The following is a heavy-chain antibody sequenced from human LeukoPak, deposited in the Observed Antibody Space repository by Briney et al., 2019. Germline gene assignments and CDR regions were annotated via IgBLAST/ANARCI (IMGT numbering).Heavy chain of an antibody. CDR2: IYYSGST. CDR3: ASAHHTYCSGGSCYSWPVPDFIDY. J-gene: IGHJ4*02. V-gene: IGHV4-39*01. D-gene: IGHD2-15*01. CDR1: GGSISSSSYY. Sequence: SETLSLTCTVSGGSISSSSYYWGWIRQPPGKGLEWIGSIYYSGSTYYNPSLKSRVTISVDTSKNQFSLKVSSVTAADTAVYYCASAHHTYCSGGSCYSWPVPDFIDYWGQGTLVTVSS.